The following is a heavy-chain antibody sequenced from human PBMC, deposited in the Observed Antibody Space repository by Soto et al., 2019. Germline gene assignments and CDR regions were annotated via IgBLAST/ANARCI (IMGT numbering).Heavy chain of an antibody. V-gene: IGHV4-39*01. CDR2: FFIGGNT. J-gene: IGHJ4*02. Sequence: PSETLSLTCTVSGDSISSTTYYWGWMRQPPGKGLEWIASFFIGGNTYYNPSLKSRVTTSADTSKNQFSLKLSSVTAADTAVYYCTSHEGGEAADRPIDYCGKGTLVTVSS. CDR3: TSHEGGEAADRPIDY. CDR1: GDSISSTTYY. D-gene: IGHD6-13*01.